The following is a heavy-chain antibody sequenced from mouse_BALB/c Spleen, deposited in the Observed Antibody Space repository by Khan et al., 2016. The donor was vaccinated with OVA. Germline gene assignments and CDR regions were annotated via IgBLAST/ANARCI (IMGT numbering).Heavy chain of an antibody. V-gene: IGHV3-2*02. CDR3: ARTARIKY. CDR2: ISYSGST. Sequence: EVQLQESGPGLVKPSQSLSLTCTVTGYSITSGYGWNWIRQFPGNKLEWMGYISYSGSTNYNPSLKSRISITRATSKNQFFLQLNSVTTEDTATHYCARTARIKYWGQGTTLTVSS. D-gene: IGHD1-2*01. J-gene: IGHJ2*01. CDR1: GYSITSGYG.